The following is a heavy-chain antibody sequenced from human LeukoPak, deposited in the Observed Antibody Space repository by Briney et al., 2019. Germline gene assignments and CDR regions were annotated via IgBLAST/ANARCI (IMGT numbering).Heavy chain of an antibody. V-gene: IGHV3-48*03. Sequence: GGSLRLSCAASGFTFSSYEMNWVRQAPGKGLEWVSYISSSGSTIYYADSVKGRFTISRDNAKNSLYLQMNSLRAEDTAVYYCARDPSTYSSGWPTVTPRDWYFDLWGRGTLVTVSS. CDR3: ARDPSTYSSGWPTVTPRDWYFDL. CDR1: GFTFSSYE. CDR2: ISSSGSTI. D-gene: IGHD6-19*01. J-gene: IGHJ2*01.